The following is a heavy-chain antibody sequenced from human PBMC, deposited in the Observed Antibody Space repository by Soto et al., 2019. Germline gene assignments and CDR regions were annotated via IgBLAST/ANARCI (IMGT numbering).Heavy chain of an antibody. CDR1: GYTFTAYY. Sequence: QVQLVQSGAEVKEPGDSVRVSCEASGYTFTAYYIHWMRQAPGQGLEWMGWINPKFGDTTYAQDFQGRVSMTREMSISTVYMELSRLTSDDTAIYYCARNMDYYYGRGSGNGHGVWGQGTTVTVFS. CDR3: ARNMDYYYGRGSGNGHGV. J-gene: IGHJ6*02. D-gene: IGHD3-10*02. V-gene: IGHV1-2*02. CDR2: INPKFGDT.